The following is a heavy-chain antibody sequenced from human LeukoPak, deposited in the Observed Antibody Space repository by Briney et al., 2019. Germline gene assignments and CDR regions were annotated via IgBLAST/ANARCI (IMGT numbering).Heavy chain of an antibody. Sequence: PGGSLRLSCAASGFTFSSYAMHWVRQAPGKGLEWVSLISGDGGSTYYADSVKGRFTISRDNSKNSLYLQMNSLRTEDTALYYCAKGVLSSSSADYWGQGTLVTVSS. V-gene: IGHV3-43*02. CDR1: GFTFSSYA. CDR2: ISGDGGST. D-gene: IGHD6-13*01. CDR3: AKGVLSSSSADY. J-gene: IGHJ4*02.